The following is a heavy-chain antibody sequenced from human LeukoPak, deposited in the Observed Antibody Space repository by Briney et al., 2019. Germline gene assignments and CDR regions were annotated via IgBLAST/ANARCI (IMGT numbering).Heavy chain of an antibody. CDR3: TRDLGII. Sequence: ASVKVSCKASGYTFSSYGISWVRQAPGQGLEWMGWISANNGNTNYAQKLQGRVTITTDTSTSTAYMELRSLTSDDTAVYYCTRDLGIIWGQGTMVTASS. D-gene: IGHD1-14*01. V-gene: IGHV1-18*01. CDR1: GYTFSSYG. J-gene: IGHJ3*02. CDR2: ISANNGNT.